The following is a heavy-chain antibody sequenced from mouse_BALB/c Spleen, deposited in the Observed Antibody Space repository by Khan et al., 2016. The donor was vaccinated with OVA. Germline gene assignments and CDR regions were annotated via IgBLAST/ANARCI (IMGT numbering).Heavy chain of an antibody. V-gene: IGHV2-9*02. D-gene: IGHD1-3*01. CDR2: IWAGGST. CDR3: ARLEDI. CDR1: GYSLTSYG. J-gene: IGHJ2*01. Sequence: VELVESGPGLVAPSQSLSITCTVSGYSLTSYGVHWVRQPPGKGLEWLGVIWAGGSTNYNTDLMSRLSNSKDNSKSQVFFKMNCLQTDDTAMYYGARLEDIWGQGTTLTVSS.